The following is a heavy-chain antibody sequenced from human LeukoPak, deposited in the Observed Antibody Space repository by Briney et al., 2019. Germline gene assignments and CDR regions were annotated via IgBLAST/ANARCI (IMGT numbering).Heavy chain of an antibody. CDR2: IYHSGST. Sequence: SETLSLTCTVSGYSISSGYYWGWIRQPPGKGLEWIGSIYHSGSTYYNPSLKSRVTISVDTSKNQFSLKLSSVTAADTAVYYCARDTMVRGVSSGNTFDPWGQGTLVTVSS. CDR1: GYSISSGYY. D-gene: IGHD3-10*01. CDR3: ARDTMVRGVSSGNTFDP. V-gene: IGHV4-38-2*02. J-gene: IGHJ5*02.